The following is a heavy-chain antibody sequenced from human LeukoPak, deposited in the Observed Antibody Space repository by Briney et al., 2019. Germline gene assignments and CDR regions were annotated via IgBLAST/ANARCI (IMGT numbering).Heavy chain of an antibody. CDR1: GGSFSGDF. Sequence: SETLSLTCAVYGGSFSGDFWSWIRQSPGKGLEWIGEINHGGSTTYNPSLKSRVTISVDTSKNQFSLKLSSVTAADTAVYYCARDKEYFDYWGQGTLVTVSS. V-gene: IGHV4-34*01. CDR2: INHGGST. CDR3: ARDKEYFDY. J-gene: IGHJ4*02.